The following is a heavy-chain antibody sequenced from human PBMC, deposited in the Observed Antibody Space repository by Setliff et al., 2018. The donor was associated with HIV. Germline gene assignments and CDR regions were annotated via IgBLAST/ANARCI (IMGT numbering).Heavy chain of an antibody. Sequence: ASVKVSCKASGYTFTSYDINWVRQATGQGLEWMGWMNPNSGNTGYAQKIQGRVTMTRNTSISTAYMELSSLRSEDTAVYYCARGYYYYGSGSQPIFDLWGRGTLVTVSS. CDR3: ARGYYYYGSGSQPIFDL. V-gene: IGHV1-8*01. J-gene: IGHJ2*01. CDR2: MNPNSGNT. D-gene: IGHD3-10*01. CDR1: GYTFTSYD.